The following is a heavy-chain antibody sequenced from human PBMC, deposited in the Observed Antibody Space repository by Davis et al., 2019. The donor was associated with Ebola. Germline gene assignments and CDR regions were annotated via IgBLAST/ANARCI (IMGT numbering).Heavy chain of an antibody. D-gene: IGHD4-17*01. CDR2: IYNVYTM. CDR1: GFSVSDNY. V-gene: IGHV3-53*01. Sequence: GESLKISCEASGFSVSDNYMNWVRQAPGKGLEWVSVIYNVYTMYYADSVKGRFPISRDSSMNTVYLQMSSLRAEDTAVYYCAIAEDDYGEYPDALDIWGQGTVVTVSS. J-gene: IGHJ3*02. CDR3: AIAEDDYGEYPDALDI.